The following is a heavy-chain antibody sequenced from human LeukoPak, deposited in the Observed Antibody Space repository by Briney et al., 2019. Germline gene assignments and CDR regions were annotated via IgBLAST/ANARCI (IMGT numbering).Heavy chain of an antibody. Sequence: SETLSLTCTVSGDSINNNYWSWIRQPPGKGLEWIGYIYDSGSTNYNPSLKSRVTISVDTSKNQFSLKLRSVTAADTAVYYCARVRPLEDGDSYYGLDVWGRGTTVTVSS. CDR1: GDSINNNY. CDR3: ARVRPLEDGDSYYGLDV. D-gene: IGHD2-8*01. V-gene: IGHV4-59*01. CDR2: IYDSGST. J-gene: IGHJ6*02.